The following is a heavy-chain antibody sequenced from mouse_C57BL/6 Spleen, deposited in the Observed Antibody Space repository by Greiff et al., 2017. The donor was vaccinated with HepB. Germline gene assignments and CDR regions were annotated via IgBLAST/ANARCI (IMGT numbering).Heavy chain of an antibody. CDR3: ANYGSSYHWYFDV. V-gene: IGHV5-4*03. D-gene: IGHD1-1*01. CDR2: ISDGGSYT. CDR1: GFTFSSYA. J-gene: IGHJ1*03. Sequence: EVKLMESGGGLVKPGGSLKLSCAASGFTFSSYAMSWVRQTPEKRLEWVATISDGGSYTYYPDNVKGRFTISRDNAKNNLYLQMSHLKSEDTAMYYCANYGSSYHWYFDVWGTGTTVTVSS.